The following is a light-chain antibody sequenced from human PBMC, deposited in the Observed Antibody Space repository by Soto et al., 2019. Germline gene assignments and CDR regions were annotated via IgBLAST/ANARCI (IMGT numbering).Light chain of an antibody. CDR3: QQYNYRPFS. J-gene: IGKJ5*01. CDR1: QVVTTN. V-gene: IGKV3D-15*03. Sequence: IGITQYAATLSVSPGERATLSCRAGQVVTTNFAWYQQKSGQSPRLLIYDVSIRATGVPARFSATGSETDFTLTISVLHAEDSAVYCWQQYNYRPFSFGQGTRLEIK. CDR2: DVS.